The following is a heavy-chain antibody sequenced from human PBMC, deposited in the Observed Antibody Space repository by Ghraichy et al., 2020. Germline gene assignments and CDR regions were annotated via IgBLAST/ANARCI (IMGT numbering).Heavy chain of an antibody. CDR3: ARDASGTQSGYAFDI. CDR2: INQDGSEK. V-gene: IGHV3-7*03. D-gene: IGHD1-26*01. Sequence: GGSLRLSCLASGFSSSRYLMNWVRQAPGKGLEWVANINQDGSEKYYVDSVEGRFTISRDNAKNLVSLQMNSLRVEDTAVYYCARDASGTQSGYAFDIWGQGTMVSVSS. CDR1: GFSSSRYL. J-gene: IGHJ3*02.